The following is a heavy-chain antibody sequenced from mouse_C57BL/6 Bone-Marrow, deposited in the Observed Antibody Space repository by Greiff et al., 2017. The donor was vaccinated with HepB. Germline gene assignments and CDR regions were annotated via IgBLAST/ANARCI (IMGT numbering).Heavy chain of an antibody. V-gene: IGHV1-74*01. CDR1: GYTFTSYW. CDR2: INPSDSDT. CDR3: AIFGFGGSYRYYYAMDY. D-gene: IGHD1-1*02. J-gene: IGHJ4*01. Sequence: VQLQQPGAELVKPGASVKVSCKASGYTFTSYWMHWVKQRPGQGLEWIGRINPSDSDTNYNQKFKGKATLTVDKSSSTAYMQLSSLTSEDSAVYYCAIFGFGGSYRYYYAMDYWGQGTSVTVSS.